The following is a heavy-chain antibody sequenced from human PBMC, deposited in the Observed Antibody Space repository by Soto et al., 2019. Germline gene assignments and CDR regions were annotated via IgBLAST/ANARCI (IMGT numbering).Heavy chain of an antibody. V-gene: IGHV3-30*18. D-gene: IGHD5-18*01. CDR2: ISSDGTTK. Sequence: QVQLVESGGGVVHPGRSLRLSCVASGIDLENYGIHWVRQAPGEGLEWVAVISSDGTTKSYIDSVRGRFTISRDNSRITVFLKMNSLRREDTAMYYCVKDGGGVRYNYNIRGDSWGQGTQVTVSS. CDR1: GIDLENYG. J-gene: IGHJ4*02. CDR3: VKDGGGVRYNYNIRGDS.